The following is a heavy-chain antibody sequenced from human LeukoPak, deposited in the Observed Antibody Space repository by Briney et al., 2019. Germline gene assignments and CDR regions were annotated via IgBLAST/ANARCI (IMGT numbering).Heavy chain of an antibody. V-gene: IGHV3-49*04. J-gene: IGHJ4*02. Sequence: PGGSLRLSCTASGFTFGDYAMSWVRQAPGKGLEWVGFIRSKAYGGTTEYAASVKGRFTISRDDSKSIAYLQMNSLKTEDTAVYYCTRHGGYSYGNDYWGQGTLVTVSS. D-gene: IGHD5-18*01. CDR1: GFTFGDYA. CDR3: TRHGGYSYGNDY. CDR2: IRSKAYGGTT.